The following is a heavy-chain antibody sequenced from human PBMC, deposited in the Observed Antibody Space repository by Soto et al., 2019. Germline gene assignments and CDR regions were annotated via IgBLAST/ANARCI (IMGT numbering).Heavy chain of an antibody. D-gene: IGHD2-2*01. J-gene: IGHJ4*02. V-gene: IGHV4-4*07. CDR3: ARDDKGVSAAMLY. CDR2: MYTSGIT. Sequence: PSETLSLTCTVSGDSISVYYWYWIRHPAGKGLEWIGRMYTSGITNYNPSLKSRVTTSVDTSKNQFSLKLTSVTAADTAVYYCARDDKGVSAAMLYWGQGTLVTVSS. CDR1: GDSISVYY.